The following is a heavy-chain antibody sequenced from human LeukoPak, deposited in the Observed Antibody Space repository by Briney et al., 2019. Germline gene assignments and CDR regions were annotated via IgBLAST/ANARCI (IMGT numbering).Heavy chain of an antibody. V-gene: IGHV3-74*01. Sequence: GGSLRLSCAASGSTFSSYAMSWVRQAPGKGLEWVSRINSDGINTSYADSVKGRFTISRDNAKNTLNLQMNSLRAEDTAVYYCARDLGQYYDTSDNWFDPWGQGTLVTVSS. CDR2: INSDGINT. D-gene: IGHD3-22*01. CDR3: ARDLGQYYDTSDNWFDP. J-gene: IGHJ5*02. CDR1: GSTFSSYA.